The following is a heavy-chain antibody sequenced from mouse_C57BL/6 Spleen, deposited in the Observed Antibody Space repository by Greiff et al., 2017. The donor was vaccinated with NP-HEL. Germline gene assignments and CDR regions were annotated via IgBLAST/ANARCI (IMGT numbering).Heavy chain of an antibody. CDR2: ISSGGSYT. J-gene: IGHJ4*01. CDR1: GFTFSSYG. V-gene: IGHV5-6*01. D-gene: IGHD1-1*01. Sequence: EVMLVESGGDLVKPGGSLKLSCAASGFTFSSYGMSWVRQTPDKRLEWVATISSGGSYTYYPDSVKGRFTISRDNAKNTLYLQMSSLKSEDTAMYYCARSITTVVATYAMDYWGQGTSVTVSS. CDR3: ARSITTVVATYAMDY.